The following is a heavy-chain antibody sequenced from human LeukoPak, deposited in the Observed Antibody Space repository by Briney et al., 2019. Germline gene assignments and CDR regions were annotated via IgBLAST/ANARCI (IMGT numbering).Heavy chain of an antibody. CDR2: IYYSGST. V-gene: IGHV4-30-4*01. CDR3: ARMAGDSSGYYFDY. J-gene: IGHJ4*02. CDR1: GGSISSGDYY. D-gene: IGHD3-22*01. Sequence: SETLSLTCTVSGGSISSGDYYWSWIRQPPGKGLEWIGYIYYSGSTYYNPSLKSRVTISVDTSKNQFSLKLSSVTAADTAVYYCARMAGDSSGYYFDYWGQGTLVTVSS.